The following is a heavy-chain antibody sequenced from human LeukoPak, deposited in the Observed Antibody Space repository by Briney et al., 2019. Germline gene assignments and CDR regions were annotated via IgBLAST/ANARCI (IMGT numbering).Heavy chain of an antibody. CDR2: IYSSGSA. CDR3: ARDGPYDSGAFHF. V-gene: IGHV4-30-4*07. D-gene: IGHD3-22*01. J-gene: IGHJ3*01. Sequence: SETLSLTCAVSGASISSSSNSWSCFRQPPGKGLEWIGDIYSSGSASYNPSLHSRLLISIDTSKNQFSLQLNSVTAADTAVYFCARDGPYDSGAFHFWGQGTMVTVSS. CDR1: GASISSSSNS.